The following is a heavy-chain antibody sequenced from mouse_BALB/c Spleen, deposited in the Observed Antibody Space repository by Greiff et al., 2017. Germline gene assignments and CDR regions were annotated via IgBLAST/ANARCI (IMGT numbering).Heavy chain of an antibody. CDR2: INPSNGGT. D-gene: IGHD1-1*01. Sequence: VQLQQSGAELVKPGASVKLSCKASGYTFTSYFMYWVKQRPGQGLEWIGEINPSNGGTKFNEKFKSKATLTVDKSSSTAYMQLSSLTSAHSAVYYCTRGDYYGSSTLAYWGQGTLVTVSA. CDR1: GYTFTSYF. V-gene: IGHV1S81*02. J-gene: IGHJ3*01. CDR3: TRGDYYGSSTLAY.